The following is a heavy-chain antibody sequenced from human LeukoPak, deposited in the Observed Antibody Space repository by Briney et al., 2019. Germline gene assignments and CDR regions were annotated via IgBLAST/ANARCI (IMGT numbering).Heavy chain of an antibody. Sequence: SVKVSCKASGGTFSSYAISWVRQAPGQGLEWMGGIIPIFGTANYAQKFQGRVTITADESTSTAYMELSSLRSEDTAVYYCARDCSGGSCYRPPYYYGMDVWGQGTTVTVSS. CDR3: ARDCSGGSCYRPPYYYGMDV. V-gene: IGHV1-69*13. D-gene: IGHD2-15*01. J-gene: IGHJ6*02. CDR2: IIPIFGTA. CDR1: GGTFSSYA.